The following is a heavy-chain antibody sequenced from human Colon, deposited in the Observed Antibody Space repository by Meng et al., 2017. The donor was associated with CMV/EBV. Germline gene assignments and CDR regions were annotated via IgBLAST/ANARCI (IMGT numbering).Heavy chain of an antibody. Sequence: GESLKISCAASEFTFNTYTMNWVRQAPGKGPEWLAYISPSSNSVYYADSVRGRFTVSRDNAMNSLYLQMNSLRADDTAIYYCARAAVGGNEGIDYWGQGTLVTVSS. J-gene: IGHJ4*02. CDR2: ISPSSNSV. V-gene: IGHV3-48*04. D-gene: IGHD4-23*01. CDR3: ARAAVGGNEGIDY. CDR1: EFTFNTYT.